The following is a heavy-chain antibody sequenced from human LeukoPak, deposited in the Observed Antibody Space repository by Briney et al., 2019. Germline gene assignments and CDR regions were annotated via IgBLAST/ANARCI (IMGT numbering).Heavy chain of an antibody. Sequence: GGPLRLSCAASGFTFSSYGMHWVRQSPGKGLEWVAVISYDGSNKYYADSVKGRFTISGDNSKNTLYLQMNSLRAEDTAVYYCAKGRLAVAGYYFDYWGQGTLVTVSS. J-gene: IGHJ4*02. CDR3: AKGRLAVAGYYFDY. CDR1: GFTFSSYG. CDR2: ISYDGSNK. V-gene: IGHV3-30*18. D-gene: IGHD6-19*01.